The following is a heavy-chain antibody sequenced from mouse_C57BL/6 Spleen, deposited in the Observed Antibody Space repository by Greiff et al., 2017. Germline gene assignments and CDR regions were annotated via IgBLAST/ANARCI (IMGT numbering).Heavy chain of an antibody. Sequence: VQLQQPGTELVKPGASVKLSCKASGYTFTSYWMHWVKQRPGQGLEWIGNINPSNGGTNYNEKFKSKATLTVDKSSSTAYMQLSSLTSEDSAVYYCARSFITTVVAPDNWGQGTTLTVSS. V-gene: IGHV1-53*01. J-gene: IGHJ2*01. CDR3: ARSFITTVVAPDN. CDR2: INPSNGGT. D-gene: IGHD1-1*01. CDR1: GYTFTSYW.